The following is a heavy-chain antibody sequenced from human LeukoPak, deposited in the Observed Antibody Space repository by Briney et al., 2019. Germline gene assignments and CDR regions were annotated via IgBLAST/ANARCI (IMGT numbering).Heavy chain of an antibody. CDR2: IFPGDSDT. V-gene: IGHV5-51*01. D-gene: IGHD5-24*01. CDR1: GSSLTSNW. J-gene: IGHJ4*02. Sequence: GESLQISCQGSGSSLTSNWIGWVRQLPGKGLEWMGIIFPGDSDTRYNPSFQGQVTISADKSISTAYLQWSSLKASDTAMYYCASLRDGYNLYWGQGTLVTVSS. CDR3: ASLRDGYNLY.